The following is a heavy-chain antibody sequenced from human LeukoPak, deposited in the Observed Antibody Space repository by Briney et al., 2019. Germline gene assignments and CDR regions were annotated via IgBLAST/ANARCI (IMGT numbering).Heavy chain of an antibody. CDR1: GFTFSSYS. D-gene: IGHD6-6*01. CDR2: ISYDGTNK. CDR3: ARTLIEYSVSSCYFDY. Sequence: GGSLRLSCAASGFTFSSYSMHWVRQAPGKGLEWVAIISYDGTNKYYADSVKGRFTISRDNSKNTLYLQMNSLRAEDTAVYYCARTLIEYSVSSCYFDYWGQGTLVTVSS. J-gene: IGHJ4*02. V-gene: IGHV3-30*04.